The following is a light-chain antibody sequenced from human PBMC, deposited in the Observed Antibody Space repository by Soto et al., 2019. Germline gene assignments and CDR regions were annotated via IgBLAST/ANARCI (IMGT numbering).Light chain of an antibody. V-gene: IGKV3-11*01. CDR2: DAS. CDR3: QQRSRWPLSFT. J-gene: IGKJ3*01. CDR1: QSVSTY. Sequence: DIVLTQSPATLSLSPGESVTLSCRASQSVSTYLAWYQQKPGQAPRLLIYDASNRATGIPARFSGSGSGTDFTLTISSLEPEDFAVYYCQQRSRWPLSFTFGPGTKVD.